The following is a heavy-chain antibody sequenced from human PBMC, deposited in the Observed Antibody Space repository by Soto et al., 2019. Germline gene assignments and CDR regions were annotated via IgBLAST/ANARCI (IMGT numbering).Heavy chain of an antibody. D-gene: IGHD2-2*01. CDR1: GGSFSGYY. CDR2: INHSGST. Sequence: QVQLQQWGAGLLKPSETLSLTCAVYGGSFSGYYWSWIRQPPGKGLEWIGEINHSGSTNYNPSLKSRVTISVDTSKNQFALELSSVTAADTAVYYCARGELVVPAAYYFDYWGQGTLVTVSS. J-gene: IGHJ4*02. V-gene: IGHV4-34*01. CDR3: ARGELVVPAAYYFDY.